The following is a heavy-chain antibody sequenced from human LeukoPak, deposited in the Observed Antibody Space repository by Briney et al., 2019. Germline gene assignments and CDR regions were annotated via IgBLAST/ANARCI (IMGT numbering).Heavy chain of an antibody. J-gene: IGHJ4*02. D-gene: IGHD2-15*01. CDR2: IYSGGST. V-gene: IGHV3-53*01. CDR1: GFTVSSNY. CDR3: ARDRDCGDGGCYPHFDY. Sequence: PGGSLRLSCAASGFTVSSNYMSWVRQAPGKGLEWVSVIYSGGSTYYADSVKGRFTISRDNAKNSLSLQMNSLRVEDTAVYYCARDRDCGDGGCYPHFDYWGQGVRVTVSS.